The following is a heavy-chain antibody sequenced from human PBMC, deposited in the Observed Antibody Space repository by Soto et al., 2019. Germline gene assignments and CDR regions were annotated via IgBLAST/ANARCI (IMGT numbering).Heavy chain of an antibody. CDR2: IKPTGST. CDR1: GRSFIGYY. D-gene: IGHD5-18*01. Sequence: PSETLSRTSAVYGRSFIGYYWSWIRQPPGKGLEWIGEIKPTGSTNYTPSIRSRVIISVDTSRNQFSLKVNSVTAADTAVYYCARQFGYNYGHADAWGQGTRVTVAS. J-gene: IGHJ5*02. CDR3: ARQFGYNYGHADA. V-gene: IGHV4-34*01.